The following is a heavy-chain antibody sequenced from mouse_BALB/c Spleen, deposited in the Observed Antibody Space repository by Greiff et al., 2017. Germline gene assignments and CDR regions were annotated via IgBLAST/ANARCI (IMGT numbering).Heavy chain of an antibody. V-gene: IGHV1-87*01. Sequence: VQLQQSGAELARPGASVKLSCKASGYTFTSYWMQWVKQRPGQGLEWIGAIYPGDGDTRYTQKFKGKATLTADKSSSTAYMQLSSLASEDSAVYYCARKGGWDEDYWGQGTTLTVSS. D-gene: IGHD4-1*01. CDR2: IYPGDGDT. CDR3: ARKGGWDEDY. J-gene: IGHJ2*01. CDR1: GYTFTSYW.